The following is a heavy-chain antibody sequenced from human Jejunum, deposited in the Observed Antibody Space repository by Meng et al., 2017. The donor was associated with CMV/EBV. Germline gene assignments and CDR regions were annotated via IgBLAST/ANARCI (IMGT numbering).Heavy chain of an antibody. Sequence: YTFPPYASAWVRQAPGRGLEWMGWVSAYNGDTNYAHQLHGRVSMTTDTSTTTAYMELRSLRSDDTGVYYCARIPVTSGSSYGLDVWGQGTTVTVSS. D-gene: IGHD4-17*01. V-gene: IGHV1-18*01. J-gene: IGHJ6*02. CDR1: YTFPPYA. CDR3: ARIPVTSGSSYGLDV. CDR2: VSAYNGDT.